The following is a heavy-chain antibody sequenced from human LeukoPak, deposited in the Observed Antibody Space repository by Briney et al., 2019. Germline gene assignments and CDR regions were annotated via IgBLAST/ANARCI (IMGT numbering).Heavy chain of an antibody. J-gene: IGHJ4*02. Sequence: PGGSLRLSCAASGFTFDDYAMHWVRQAPGKGLEWVSGISWNSGSIGYADSVKGRFTISRDNAKNSLYLQMNSLRAEDTAVYYCARVTTSGSYKFDYWGQGTLVTVSS. V-gene: IGHV3-9*01. CDR3: ARVTTSGSYKFDY. CDR1: GFTFDDYA. CDR2: ISWNSGSI. D-gene: IGHD3-10*01.